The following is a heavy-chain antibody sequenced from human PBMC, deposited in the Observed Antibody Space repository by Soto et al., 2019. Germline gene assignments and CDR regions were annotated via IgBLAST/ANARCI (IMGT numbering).Heavy chain of an antibody. CDR3: ARGWGPRYLDS. J-gene: IGHJ4*02. Sequence: QVQLQQWGAGLLKPSETLSLTCAVYGGSFSGYYWSWIRQPPGKGLEWIGEINHSGSANYNPSLKSRVTISVDTSKNQFSLKLSSVTAADTAVYYCARGWGPRYLDSWGQGTLVTVSS. V-gene: IGHV4-34*01. CDR2: INHSGSA. CDR1: GGSFSGYY. D-gene: IGHD3-16*01.